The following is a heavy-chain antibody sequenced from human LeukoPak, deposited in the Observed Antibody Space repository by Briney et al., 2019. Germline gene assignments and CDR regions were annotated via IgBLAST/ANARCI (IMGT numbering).Heavy chain of an antibody. Sequence: ASVKVSCKASGYTFTSYDINWVRQATGQGLEWMGWMNPNSGNTGYARKFQGRVTITRNTSISTAYMELSSLRSEDTAVYYCARSYYDFWSGSLNWFDPWGQGTLVTVSS. D-gene: IGHD3-3*01. CDR2: MNPNSGNT. V-gene: IGHV1-8*03. CDR3: ARSYYDFWSGSLNWFDP. J-gene: IGHJ5*02. CDR1: GYTFTSYD.